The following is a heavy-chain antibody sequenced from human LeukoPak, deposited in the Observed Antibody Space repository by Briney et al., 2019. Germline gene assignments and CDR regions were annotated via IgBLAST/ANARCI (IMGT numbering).Heavy chain of an antibody. CDR3: ARAGWSSSWPIVGP. J-gene: IGHJ5*02. V-gene: IGHV4-31*03. CDR1: GGSISSGGYY. Sequence: SQTLSLTCTVSGGSISSGGYYWSWIRQHPGKGLEWIGYIYYSGSTYYNPSLKSRVTISVDTSKNQFSLKLSPVTAADTAVYYCARAGWSSSWPIVGPWGQGTLVTVSS. CDR2: IYYSGST. D-gene: IGHD6-13*01.